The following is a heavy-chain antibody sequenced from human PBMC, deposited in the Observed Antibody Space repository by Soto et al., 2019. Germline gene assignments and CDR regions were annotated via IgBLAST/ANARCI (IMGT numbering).Heavy chain of an antibody. CDR3: ARSVGLTNLFWFDP. V-gene: IGHV4-4*07. D-gene: IGHD3-9*01. CDR2: IYTSGST. J-gene: IGHJ5*02. Sequence: SELLSVTCTVSYGPLSRHYGNCLRQPALKGLELIGRIYTSGSTNYNPSLKSRVTMSVDTSKNQFSLKLSSVTAADTAVYYCARSVGLTNLFWFDPWGQGTLVTVSS. CDR1: YGPLSRHY.